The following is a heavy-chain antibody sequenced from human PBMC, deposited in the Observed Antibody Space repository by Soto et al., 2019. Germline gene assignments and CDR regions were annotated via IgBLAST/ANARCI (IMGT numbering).Heavy chain of an antibody. D-gene: IGHD4-4*01. V-gene: IGHV1-69*06. CDR1: GGTFSSYA. CDR3: AIDYSNYYYYGMDV. Sequence: SVKVSCKASGGTFSSYAISWVRQAPGQGLEWMGGIIPIFGTANYAQKFQGRVTITADKSTSTAYMELSSLRSEDTAAYYCAIDYSNYYYYGMDVWGQGTTVTVSS. J-gene: IGHJ6*02. CDR2: IIPIFGTA.